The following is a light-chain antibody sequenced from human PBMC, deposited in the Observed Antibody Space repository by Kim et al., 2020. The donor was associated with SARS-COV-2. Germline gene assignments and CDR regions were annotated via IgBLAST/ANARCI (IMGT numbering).Light chain of an antibody. CDR3: CSYAGSSTHVV. CDR1: SSDVGTYKL. Sequence: SITIAWTGNSSDVGTYKLVSWYQQHQGKAPKLMIYEVSKRPSGVSNRFSGSKSGNTASLTISGLQAEDEADYYCCSYAGSSTHVVFGGGTQLTVL. V-gene: IGLV2-23*02. CDR2: EVS. J-gene: IGLJ2*01.